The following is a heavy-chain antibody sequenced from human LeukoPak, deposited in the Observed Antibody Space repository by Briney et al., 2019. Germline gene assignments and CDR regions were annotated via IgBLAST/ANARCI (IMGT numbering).Heavy chain of an antibody. CDR2: IYYSGST. V-gene: IGHV4-59*01. Sequence: SETLSLTCTVSGGSISSYYWSWIRQPPGKGLEWIGYIYYSGSTNYNPSLKSRVTISVDTSKNQFSLKLSSVTAADTAVYYCARLRQLPHWYFDLWAVAPWSLSPQ. CDR3: ARLRQLPHWYFDL. J-gene: IGHJ2*01. CDR1: GGSISSYY. D-gene: IGHD5-12*01.